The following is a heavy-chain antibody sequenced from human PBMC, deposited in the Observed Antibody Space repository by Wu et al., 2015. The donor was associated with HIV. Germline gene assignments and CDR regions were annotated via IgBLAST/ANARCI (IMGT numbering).Heavy chain of an antibody. D-gene: IGHD3-10*01. CDR2: MNSNNGKT. Sequence: QVHLVQSGAEVKKPRSSVKVSCKASGDTFSTSTFTWVRQTPGQGLEWMGWMNSNNGKTGYGQKFQGRVAMTRNISTRTAYMELSGLKSEDTAVYYCATSYYGSGSYPTFYYYYAMDVWGQGTTVTVSS. J-gene: IGHJ6*02. V-gene: IGHV1-8*02. CDR1: GDTFSTST. CDR3: ATSYYGSGSYPTFYYYYAMDV.